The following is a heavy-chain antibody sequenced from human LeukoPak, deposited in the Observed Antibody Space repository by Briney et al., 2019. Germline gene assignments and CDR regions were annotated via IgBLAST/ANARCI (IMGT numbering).Heavy chain of an antibody. CDR2: ISAYNGNT. CDR3: ARGDSRYSSGAKWGY. V-gene: IGHV1-18*01. J-gene: IGHJ4*02. D-gene: IGHD6-19*01. Sequence: ASVKVSCKASGYTFTSYGISWVRQAPGQGLEWMGWISAYNGNTNYAQKLQGRVTMTTDTSTSTAYMELRSLRSDDTAVYYCARGDSRYSSGAKWGYWGQGTLVTVSS. CDR1: GYTFTSYG.